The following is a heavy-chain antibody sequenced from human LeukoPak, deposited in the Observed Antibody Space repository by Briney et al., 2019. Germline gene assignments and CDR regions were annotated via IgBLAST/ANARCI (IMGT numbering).Heavy chain of an antibody. CDR2: TYHGGTT. Sequence: ETPSLTGTVSGYSISSGYLWGWIRQPPGKGLEWIGSTYHGGTTYSNPSLKSRVIISEDTSKNQFSLKLSSVTAADTAVYYCARGSGDWTYYFDYWGQGTLVTVSS. D-gene: IGHD2-21*02. J-gene: IGHJ4*02. CDR3: ARGSGDWTYYFDY. CDR1: GYSISSGYL. V-gene: IGHV4-38-2*02.